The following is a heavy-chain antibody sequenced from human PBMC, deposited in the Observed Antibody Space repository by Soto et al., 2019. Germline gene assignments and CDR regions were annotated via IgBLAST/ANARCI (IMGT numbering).Heavy chain of an antibody. Sequence: GGSLRLSCAASGCTFSTYAMIWVRQAPGKGLEWVSTIIVSGSSTYYADSVQGRFTISRDNSKNTLYLQMNGLRVEDTAVYYCAHRTGFDYWGQGTLVTV. CDR1: GCTFSTYA. V-gene: IGHV3-23*01. CDR2: IIVSGSST. CDR3: AHRTGFDY. J-gene: IGHJ4*02.